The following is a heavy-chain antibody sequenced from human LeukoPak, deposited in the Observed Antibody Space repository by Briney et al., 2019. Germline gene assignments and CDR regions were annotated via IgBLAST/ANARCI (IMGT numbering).Heavy chain of an antibody. Sequence: PSETLSLTCAVYGGSFSGYYWSWIRQPPGKGLEWIGEINHSGSTNYNPSLKSRVTISVDTSKNQFSLKLSSVTAADTAVYYCARGLFVVVPAAIVWLDPWGQGTLATVSS. CDR1: GGSFSGYY. CDR3: ARGLFVVVPAAIVWLDP. J-gene: IGHJ5*02. V-gene: IGHV4-34*01. D-gene: IGHD2-2*01. CDR2: INHSGST.